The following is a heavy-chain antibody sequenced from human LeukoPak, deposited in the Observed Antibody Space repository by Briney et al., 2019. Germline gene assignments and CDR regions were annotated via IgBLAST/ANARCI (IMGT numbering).Heavy chain of an antibody. J-gene: IGHJ4*02. Sequence: PGGSLRLSCAASGFTFSTFAMSWVRQTPGKGLEWVSVISGGGGSTDYADSVKGRFTVSRGNSKNTLYLQMDSLTVEDTAVYYCAKSYDISRFYPYWGQGTLVTVSS. V-gene: IGHV3-23*01. CDR2: ISGGGGST. CDR1: GFTFSTFA. D-gene: IGHD3-22*01. CDR3: AKSYDISRFYPY.